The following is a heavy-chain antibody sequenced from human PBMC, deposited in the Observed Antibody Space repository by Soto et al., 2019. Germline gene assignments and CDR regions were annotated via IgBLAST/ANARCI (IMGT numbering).Heavy chain of an antibody. CDR3: AREHGTTFSRSFSWFDP. Sequence: SETLSLTCTVSGGSISSGDYYWSWIRQPPGKGLEWIGYIYYSGSTYYNPSLKSRVTISVDTSKNQFSLKLSSVTAADTAVYYCAREHGTTFSRSFSWFDPWGQGTLVTVSS. CDR2: IYYSGST. J-gene: IGHJ5*02. D-gene: IGHD1-7*01. V-gene: IGHV4-30-4*01. CDR1: GGSISSGDYY.